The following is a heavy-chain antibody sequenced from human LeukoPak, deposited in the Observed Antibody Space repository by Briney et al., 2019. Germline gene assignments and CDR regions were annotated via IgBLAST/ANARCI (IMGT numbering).Heavy chain of an antibody. J-gene: IGHJ4*02. CDR2: IYYSGST. V-gene: IGHV4-39*07. CDR1: GGSISSSSYY. CDR3: ARTKYSSGCLDY. Sequence: PSETLSLTCTVSGGSISSSSYYWGWLRQPPGKGLEWIGSIYYSGSTYYNPFLKSRVTISVDTSKNQFSLKLSSVTAADTAVYYCARTKYSSGCLDYWGQGTLVTVSS. D-gene: IGHD6-19*01.